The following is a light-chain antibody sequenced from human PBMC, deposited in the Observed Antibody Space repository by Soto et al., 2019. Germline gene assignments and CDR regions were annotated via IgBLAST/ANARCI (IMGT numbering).Light chain of an antibody. J-gene: IGKJ1*01. CDR1: QSISSTY. V-gene: IGKV3-20*01. CDR2: GAS. Sequence: EIVLTQSPGTLSLSPGERATLSCRASQSISSTYLAWYQQKPGQAPRLLMYGASSRATGIPDRFSGSGSGTDFTLTISRLEPEDSAVYYCQQYSSSPWTFGRGTKVEVK. CDR3: QQYSSSPWT.